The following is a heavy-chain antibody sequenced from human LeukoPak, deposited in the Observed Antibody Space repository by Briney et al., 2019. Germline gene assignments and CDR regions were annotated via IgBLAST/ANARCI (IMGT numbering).Heavy chain of an antibody. Sequence: ASVKVSCKASGYSFTTYGISWARQAPGQGLERMGWINTYSGNTNYAQKFQGRVTMTTDTSTSTAYMELRSLRSDDTAVYYCARRRDDYIVAPWGQGTLVTVSS. CDR1: GYSFTTYG. D-gene: IGHD5-24*01. J-gene: IGHJ5*02. V-gene: IGHV1-18*01. CDR3: ARRRDDYIVAP. CDR2: INTYSGNT.